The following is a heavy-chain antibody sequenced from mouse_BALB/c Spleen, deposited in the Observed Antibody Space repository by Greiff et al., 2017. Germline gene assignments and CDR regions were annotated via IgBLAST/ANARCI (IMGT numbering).Heavy chain of an antibody. CDR2: ISDGGSYT. V-gene: IGHV5-4*02. CDR3: ASGNYAMDY. D-gene: IGHD1-1*01. CDR1: GFTFSDYY. J-gene: IGHJ4*01. Sequence: EVKLVESGGGLVKPGGSLKLSCAASGFTFSDYYMYWVRQTPEKRLEWVATISDGGSYTYYPDSVKGRFTISRDNAKNNLYLQMSSLKSEDTAMYYCASGNYAMDYWGQGTSVTVSS.